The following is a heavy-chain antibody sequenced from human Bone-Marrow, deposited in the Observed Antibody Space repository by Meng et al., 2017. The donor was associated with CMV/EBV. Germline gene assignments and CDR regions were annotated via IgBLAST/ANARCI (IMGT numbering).Heavy chain of an antibody. J-gene: IGHJ6*02. D-gene: IGHD1-1*01. CDR2: ISSSGSTI. CDR1: GFTFSDYY. Sequence: GESLKISCAASGFTFSDYYMSWIRQAPGKGLEWVSYISSSGSTICYADSVKGRFTISRDNAKNSLYLQMNSLRAEDTAVYYCARLMYPTTGGYYYGMDVWGQGTTVTVSS. CDR3: ARLMYPTTGGYYYGMDV. V-gene: IGHV3-11*04.